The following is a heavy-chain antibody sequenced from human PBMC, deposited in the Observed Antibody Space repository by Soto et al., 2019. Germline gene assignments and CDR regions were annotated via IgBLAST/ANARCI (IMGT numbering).Heavy chain of an antibody. J-gene: IGHJ4*02. Sequence: PSETLCLTCAVYGGSFSGYYWSWIRQPPGKGREWIEEINHSGSTNYNPSLKSRVTISVDTSKNQFSLKLSSVTAADTAVYYCARGRFLEWLFWGQGTLVTVSS. D-gene: IGHD3-3*01. CDR2: INHSGST. CDR1: GGSFSGYY. CDR3: ARGRFLEWLF. V-gene: IGHV4-34*01.